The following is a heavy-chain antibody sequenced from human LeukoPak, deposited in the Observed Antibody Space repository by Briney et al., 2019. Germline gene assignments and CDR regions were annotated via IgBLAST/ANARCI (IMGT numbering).Heavy chain of an antibody. CDR1: GYTFTGYY. V-gene: IGHV1-2*02. D-gene: IGHD1-26*01. J-gene: IGHJ4*02. CDR2: IIPNSGAT. Sequence: ASVKVSFKSSGYTFTGYYMHWVRQAPGQGLEWMGWIIPNSGATNYAQNFQVRGTMPRDTSVSTDYMALSRLTSDDTAVYYCARQLGATSRDYWGQGTLVTVSS. CDR3: ARQLGATSRDY.